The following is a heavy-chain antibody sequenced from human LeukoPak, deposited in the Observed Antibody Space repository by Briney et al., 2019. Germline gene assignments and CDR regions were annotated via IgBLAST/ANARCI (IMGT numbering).Heavy chain of an antibody. CDR1: GYTFTGYY. CDR2: INPNSGGT. CDR3: ARGLVEWFGELWKGNWFDP. Sequence: ASVKVSCKASGYTFTGYYMHWVRQAPGQGLEWMGWINPNSGGTNYAQKFQGRVTMTRNTSISTAYMELSSLRSEDTAVYYCARGLVEWFGELWKGNWFDPWGQGTLVTVSS. J-gene: IGHJ5*02. V-gene: IGHV1-2*02. D-gene: IGHD3-10*01.